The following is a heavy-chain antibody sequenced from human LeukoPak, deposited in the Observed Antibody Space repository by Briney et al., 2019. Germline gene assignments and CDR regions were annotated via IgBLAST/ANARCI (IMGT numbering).Heavy chain of an antibody. D-gene: IGHD5-12*01. Sequence: GGSLRLSCAASGFTFSSCGMHWVRQAPGKGLEWVAFIRYDGSNKYYADSVKGRFTISRDNSKNTLYLQMNSLRAEDTAVYYCAKGSWASGYDFTFGYWGQGTLVTVSS. V-gene: IGHV3-30*02. CDR1: GFTFSSCG. CDR2: IRYDGSNK. CDR3: AKGSWASGYDFTFGY. J-gene: IGHJ4*02.